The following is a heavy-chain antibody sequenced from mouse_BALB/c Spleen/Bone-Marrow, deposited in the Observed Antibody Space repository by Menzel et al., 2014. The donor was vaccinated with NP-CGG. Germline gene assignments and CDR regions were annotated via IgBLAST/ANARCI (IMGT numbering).Heavy chain of an antibody. CDR3: TRLHYYGYSAY. CDR2: INPDSSTI. Sequence: GGGLVQPGGSLKLSCAASGFDFSRFWMSWVRQAPGKGLEWIGEINPDSSTINYTPSLKDKFIISRVNAKNTLYLQKSKVRSEDTALYYCTRLHYYGYSAYWGQGTLVTVST. J-gene: IGHJ3*01. CDR1: GFDFSRFW. V-gene: IGHV4-1*02. D-gene: IGHD1-2*01.